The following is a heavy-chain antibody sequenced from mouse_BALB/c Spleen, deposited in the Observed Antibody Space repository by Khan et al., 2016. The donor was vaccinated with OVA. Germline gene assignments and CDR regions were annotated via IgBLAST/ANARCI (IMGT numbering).Heavy chain of an antibody. Sequence: QVQLMESGPGLVAPSQSLSITCTVSGFSLSSYGVHWVRQPPGKGLEWLGVIWAGGSTNYNSALMSRLSISKDNSKSQDFLKMNSLQTDDTTVYYCSRLKDIWGQGTTLTVSS. CDR3: SRLKDI. CDR2: IWAGGST. J-gene: IGHJ2*01. D-gene: IGHD1-3*01. CDR1: GFSLSSYG. V-gene: IGHV2-9*02.